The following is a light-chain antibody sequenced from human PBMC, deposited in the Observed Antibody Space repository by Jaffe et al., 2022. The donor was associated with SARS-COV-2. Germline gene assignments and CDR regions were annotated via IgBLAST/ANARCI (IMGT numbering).Light chain of an antibody. CDR2: KAS. V-gene: IGKV2-30*01. J-gene: IGKJ2*01. CDR3: MQGRHWPPYT. CDR1: QSLVYSDGHSY. Sequence: DVVMTQSPLSLPVTLGQPASISCRSSQSLVYSDGHSYLNWYQQRPGQSPRRLIYKASNRDSGVPDRFSGSGSGTDFTLKISRVEAEDVGIYYCMQGRHWPPYTFGQGTKLEI.